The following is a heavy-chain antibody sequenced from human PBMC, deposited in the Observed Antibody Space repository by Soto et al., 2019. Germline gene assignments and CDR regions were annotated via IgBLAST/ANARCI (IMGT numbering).Heavy chain of an antibody. Sequence: ASVKVSCKASGGTFSSYAISWVRQAPGQGLEWMGWINAINGKTNYAQKFQGRVTITRDTSTSTAYMELSSLRSEDTAVYYCAKSATVPAAIAYWGQGTLVTVSS. CDR2: INAINGKT. CDR1: GGTFSSYA. CDR3: AKSATVPAAIAY. D-gene: IGHD2-2*02. J-gene: IGHJ4*02. V-gene: IGHV1-69*10.